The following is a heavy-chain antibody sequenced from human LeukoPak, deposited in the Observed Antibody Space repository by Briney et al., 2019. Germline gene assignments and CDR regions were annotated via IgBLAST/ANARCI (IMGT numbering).Heavy chain of an antibody. CDR2: ISSSSSYT. Sequence: GGSLRRSCAASGFTFSDYYMSWIRQAPGKGLEWVSYISSSSSYTNYADSVKGRFTISRDNAKNSLYLQMNSLRAEDTAVYYCARDDYGDYGPGAFDIWGQGTMVTVSS. J-gene: IGHJ3*02. V-gene: IGHV3-11*06. CDR1: GFTFSDYY. D-gene: IGHD4-17*01. CDR3: ARDDYGDYGPGAFDI.